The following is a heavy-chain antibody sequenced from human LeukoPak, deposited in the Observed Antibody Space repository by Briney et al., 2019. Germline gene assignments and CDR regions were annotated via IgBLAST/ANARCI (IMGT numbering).Heavy chain of an antibody. CDR3: ARTSRSGGGFDY. Sequence: ESGPTLVNPTQTLTLTCTFSGFSLSTGTMCVSWIRQPPGKALEWLALIDWDDDKYYSTSLKTRLTISKDTSKNQVVLTITNMDPVDTATYYCARTSRSGGGFDYWGQGTLVTVSS. CDR2: IDWDDDK. D-gene: IGHD2-15*01. J-gene: IGHJ4*02. CDR1: GFSLSTGTMC. V-gene: IGHV2-70*01.